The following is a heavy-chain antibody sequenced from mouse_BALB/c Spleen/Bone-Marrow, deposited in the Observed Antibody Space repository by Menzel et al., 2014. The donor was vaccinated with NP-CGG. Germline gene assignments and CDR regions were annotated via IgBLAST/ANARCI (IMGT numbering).Heavy chain of an antibody. CDR1: GYAFTNYL. D-gene: IGHD4-1*01. J-gene: IGHJ4*01. Sequence: VHLVESGAELVRPGTSVKVSCKASGYAFTNYLIEWVKQRPGQGLEWIGVINPGSGGTNYNEKFKAKATLTADKSSSTAYMQLSSLTSDDSAVYFCARCLTGTSAMDYWGQGTSVTVSS. CDR2: INPGSGGT. CDR3: ARCLTGTSAMDY. V-gene: IGHV1-54*01.